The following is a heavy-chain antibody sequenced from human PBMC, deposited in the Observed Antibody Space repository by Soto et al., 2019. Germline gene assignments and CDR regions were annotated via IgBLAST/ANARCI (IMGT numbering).Heavy chain of an antibody. CDR2: ISGSGGST. V-gene: IGHV3-23*01. Sequence: GESLKISCAASGFTFSSYAMSWVRQAPGKGLEWVSAISGSGGSTYYADSVKGRFTISRDNSKNTLYLQMNSLRAEDTAVYYCAKVEGYSYGYADFWGQGTLVTVSS. J-gene: IGHJ4*02. D-gene: IGHD5-18*01. CDR1: GFTFSSYA. CDR3: AKVEGYSYGYADF.